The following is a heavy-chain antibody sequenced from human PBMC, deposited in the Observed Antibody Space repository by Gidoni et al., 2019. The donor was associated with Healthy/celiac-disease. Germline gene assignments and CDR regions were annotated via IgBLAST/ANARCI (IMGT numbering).Heavy chain of an antibody. D-gene: IGHD6-19*01. J-gene: IGHJ4*02. CDR3: ARGYSSGRYGGCDY. CDR1: GFPFSSDG. V-gene: IGHV3-33*01. Sequence: QVQLVESGGGVVQPGRSLSLSCAPSGFPFSSDGMHWVSQAPGKGLEWVAVIWYDGSNKYYADSVKGRFTISRDNSKNTLYLQMNSLRAEDKAVYYCARGYSSGRYGGCDYWGQGTLVTVSS. CDR2: IWYDGSNK.